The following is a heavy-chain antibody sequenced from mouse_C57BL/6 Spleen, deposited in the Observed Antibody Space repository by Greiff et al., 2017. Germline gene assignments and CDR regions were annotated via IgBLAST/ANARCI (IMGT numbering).Heavy chain of an antibody. CDR2: IWRGGST. J-gene: IGHJ3*01. V-gene: IGHV2-5*01. CDR1: GFSLTSYG. CDR3: AKGDYYGSSYFAY. D-gene: IGHD1-1*01. Sequence: VKLQESGPGLVQPSQSLSITCTVSGFSLTSYGVHWVRQSPGKGLEWLGVIWRGGSTDYNAAFMSRLSITKDNSKSQVFFKMNSLQADDTAIYYCAKGDYYGSSYFAYWGQGTLVTVSA.